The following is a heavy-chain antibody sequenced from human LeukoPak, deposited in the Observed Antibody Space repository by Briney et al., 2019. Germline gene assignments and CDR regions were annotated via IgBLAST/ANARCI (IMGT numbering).Heavy chain of an antibody. J-gene: IGHJ6*03. V-gene: IGHV1-18*01. CDR3: ASTKFWSGYLHYYYYMDV. D-gene: IGHD3-3*01. Sequence: GASVKVSCKASGYTFTSYGISWVRQAPGQGLEWMGWISAYNGDTNYAQKLQGRVTMTRDTSISTAYMELSRLRSDDTAVYYCASTKFWSGYLHYYYYMDVWGKGTTVTVSS. CDR1: GYTFTSYG. CDR2: ISAYNGDT.